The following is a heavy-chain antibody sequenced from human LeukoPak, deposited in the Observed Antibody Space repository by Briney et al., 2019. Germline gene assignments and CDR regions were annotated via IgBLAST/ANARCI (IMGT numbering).Heavy chain of an antibody. CDR1: GFIFSSYA. J-gene: IGHJ4*02. Sequence: PGGSLRLSCAASGFIFSSYAMSWVRQAPGKGLEWVSAISGSGGSTYYADSVKGRFTISRVNSKNTLYLQMNSLRAEDTAVYYCAKYDSSGYYYDYFDYWGQGTLVTVSS. V-gene: IGHV3-23*01. D-gene: IGHD3-22*01. CDR2: ISGSGGST. CDR3: AKYDSSGYYYDYFDY.